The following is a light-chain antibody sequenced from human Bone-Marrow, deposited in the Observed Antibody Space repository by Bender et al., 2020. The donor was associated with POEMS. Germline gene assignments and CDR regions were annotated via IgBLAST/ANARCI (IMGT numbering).Light chain of an antibody. CDR2: EVR. CDR3: SSYAGSNNL. V-gene: IGLV2-8*01. Sequence: QSALTQPPSASGSPGQSVTISCTGTSSDVRGYNYVSWYQQHPGKAPKVMIYEVRTRPAGFPDRFSGSKSGNTAALTVSGLQAEDEADYYCSSYAGSNNLFGGGTKLTVL. J-gene: IGLJ2*01. CDR1: SSDVRGYNY.